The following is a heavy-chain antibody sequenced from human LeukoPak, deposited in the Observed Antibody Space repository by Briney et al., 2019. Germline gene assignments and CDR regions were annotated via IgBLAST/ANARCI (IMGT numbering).Heavy chain of an antibody. V-gene: IGHV4-39*07. D-gene: IGHD3-22*01. CDR2: IYYSGST. CDR3: ARSSEGRYYYDSSGFSYYYYYMDV. Sequence: SETLSLTCTVSGGSISTSSYYWGWIRQPPGKGLECIGNIYYSGSTYYNPSLKSRVTISVDTSKNQFSLKLSSVTAADTAVYYCARSSEGRYYYDSSGFSYYYYYMDVWGKGTTVTISS. J-gene: IGHJ6*03. CDR1: GGSISTSSYY.